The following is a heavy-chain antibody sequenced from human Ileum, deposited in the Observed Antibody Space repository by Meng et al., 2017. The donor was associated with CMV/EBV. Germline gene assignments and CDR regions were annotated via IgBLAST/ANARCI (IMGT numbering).Heavy chain of an antibody. J-gene: IGHJ6*02. CDR1: GYTFTGYY. CDR3: ARGGAAAETYYYYYGMDV. Sequence: SVKVSCKASGYTFTGYYMHWVRQAPGQGLEWMGWINPNSGGTNYAQKFQGRVTMTRDTSISTAYMELSRLRSDDTAVYYCARGGAAAETYYYYYGMDVWGQGTTVTVSS. V-gene: IGHV1-2*02. D-gene: IGHD2-2*01. CDR2: INPNSGGT.